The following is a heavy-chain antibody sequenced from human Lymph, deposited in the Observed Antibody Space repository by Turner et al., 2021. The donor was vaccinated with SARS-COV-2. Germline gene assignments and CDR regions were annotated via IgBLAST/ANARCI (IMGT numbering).Heavy chain of an antibody. CDR1: GFSFSSYA. Sequence: EVQLLESGGGLVQPGGSLRLSCAASGFSFSSYAMSWVRQAPGKGLDWVSGISATGINTYYADSVKGRFTISRDNSKNTLYLQMNSLRAEDTALYYCAKDPNWYVLSAVDYWGQGTLVTVSS. J-gene: IGHJ4*02. CDR2: ISATGINT. D-gene: IGHD1-1*01. CDR3: AKDPNWYVLSAVDY. V-gene: IGHV3-23*01.